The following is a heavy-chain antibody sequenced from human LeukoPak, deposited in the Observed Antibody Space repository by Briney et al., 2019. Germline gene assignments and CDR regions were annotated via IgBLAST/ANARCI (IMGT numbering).Heavy chain of an antibody. CDR2: LYSDGNT. J-gene: IGHJ4*02. V-gene: IGHV3-53*01. CDR1: GFTVITND. Sequence: GGSLRLSCAASGFTVITNDMTWVRQAPGKGLEWVSVLYSDGNTKYADSVQGRFTISRDNSKNTLYLEMNSLSPDDTAVYYCARDRDYSNTERGFDYWGQGTLVTVSS. D-gene: IGHD4-11*01. CDR3: ARDRDYSNTERGFDY.